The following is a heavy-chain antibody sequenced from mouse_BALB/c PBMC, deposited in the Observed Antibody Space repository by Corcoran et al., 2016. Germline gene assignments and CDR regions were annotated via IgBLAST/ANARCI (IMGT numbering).Heavy chain of an antibody. CDR2: INPNNGGT. V-gene: IGHV1-18*01. CDR3: ARSDYRYLFAY. D-gene: IGHD2-14*01. Sequence: EVLLQQSGPELVKPGASVKIPCKASGYTFPDYNMDWVKQSHGNSLEWIGDINPNNGGTIYNQKFKGKATLTVDKSSSTAYMELRSLTSEDTAVYYCARSDYRYLFAYWGQGTLVTVSA. CDR1: GYTFPDYN. J-gene: IGHJ3*01.